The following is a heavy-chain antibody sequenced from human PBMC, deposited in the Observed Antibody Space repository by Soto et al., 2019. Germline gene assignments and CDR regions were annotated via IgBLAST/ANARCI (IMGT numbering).Heavy chain of an antibody. V-gene: IGHV4-34*01. Sequence: SETLSLTCAVYGGSFSGYYWSWIRQPPGKGLEWIGEINHSGSTNYNPSLKSRVTISVDTSKNQFSLKLSSVTAADTAVYYCARVPPGVTYYYYYGMDVWGQGTTVTVYS. CDR2: INHSGST. D-gene: IGHD3-3*01. CDR1: GGSFSGYY. J-gene: IGHJ6*02. CDR3: ARVPPGVTYYYYYGMDV.